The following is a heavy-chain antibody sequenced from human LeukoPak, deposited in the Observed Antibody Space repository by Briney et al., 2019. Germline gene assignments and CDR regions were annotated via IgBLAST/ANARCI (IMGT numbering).Heavy chain of an antibody. CDR2: ISSSSSYI. V-gene: IGHV3-21*01. CDR1: GFTFGDFA. J-gene: IGHJ4*02. Sequence: GGSLRLSCTASGFTFGDFAMTWVRQAPGKGLEWVSSISSSSSYIYYADSVKGRFTISRDNAKNSLYLRMNSLRAEDTAVYYCARAMGIRYFDWFHEGGFDYWGQGTLVTVSS. D-gene: IGHD3-9*01. CDR3: ARAMGIRYFDWFHEGGFDY.